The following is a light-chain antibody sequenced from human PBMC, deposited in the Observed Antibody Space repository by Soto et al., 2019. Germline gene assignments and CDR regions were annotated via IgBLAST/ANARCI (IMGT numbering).Light chain of an antibody. Sequence: EIVLTQSPGTLSLSPGDRATLYCRASQSVSSSNLAWYQQKRGQSPRLLIYGASSRATGIPDRFSGSGSGPDFTLTISSLEPEDFAVYYCQQYVSSPWACGQGTKVEIK. V-gene: IGKV3-20*01. J-gene: IGKJ1*01. CDR2: GAS. CDR3: QQYVSSPWA. CDR1: QSVSSSN.